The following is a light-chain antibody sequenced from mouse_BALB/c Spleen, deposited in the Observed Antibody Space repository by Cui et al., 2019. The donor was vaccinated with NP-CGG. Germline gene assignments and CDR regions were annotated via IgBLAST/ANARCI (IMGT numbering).Light chain of an antibody. CDR1: TGAVTTSNY. Sequence: QAVVTQSSALTTSPGEAVTLTCRSTTGAVTTSNYANWLQEKPDYFTGLIGGTNNRAPGVPARFSGSLIGDKAALTITGAQTEDEAIYFCALWYSNHWVFGGGTKLTVL. V-gene: IGLV1*01. CDR2: GTN. J-gene: IGLJ1*01. CDR3: ALWYSNHWV.